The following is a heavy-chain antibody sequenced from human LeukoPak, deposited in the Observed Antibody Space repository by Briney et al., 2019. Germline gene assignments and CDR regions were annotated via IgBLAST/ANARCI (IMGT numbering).Heavy chain of an antibody. CDR3: AKGYCSSTSCYLFS. D-gene: IGHD2-2*01. V-gene: IGHV3-9*03. J-gene: IGHJ5*02. Sequence: GGSLRLSCAASGFTFDDYAMHWVRHAPGKGVEGVSGIILNIVSLVYAASVKGRFPISTDNAKNSLYLQMTSLRAEDMALYYCAKGYCSSTSCYLFSWGQGTLVTVSS. CDR2: IILNIVSL. CDR1: GFTFDDYA.